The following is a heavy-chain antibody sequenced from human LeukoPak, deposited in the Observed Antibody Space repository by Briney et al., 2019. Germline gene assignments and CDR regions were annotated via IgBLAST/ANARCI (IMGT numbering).Heavy chain of an antibody. Sequence: GGSLRLSCAASGFTFSSYSMNWVRQAPGKGLEWVSSISSSSRYIYYADSVKGRFTISRDNAKNSLYLQMNSLRAEDTAVYYCARVPPYYYDSSGYQQYYFDYWGQGTLVTVSS. CDR2: ISSSSRYI. J-gene: IGHJ4*02. CDR1: GFTFSSYS. V-gene: IGHV3-21*01. D-gene: IGHD3-22*01. CDR3: ARVPPYYYDSSGYQQYYFDY.